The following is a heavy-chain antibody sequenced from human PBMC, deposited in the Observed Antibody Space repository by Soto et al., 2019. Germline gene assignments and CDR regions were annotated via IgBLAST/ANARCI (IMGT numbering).Heavy chain of an antibody. J-gene: IGHJ5*02. Sequence: SETLSLTCTVSGGSISSGGYYWSWIRQQPGKGLEWIGYIYYSGSTYYNPSLKSRVTISVDTSKNQFSLKLSSVTAADTAVYYCARDSRRYYYDSRGLRWFDAWGQGTLVTVSS. CDR2: IYYSGST. CDR3: ARDSRRYYYDSRGLRWFDA. CDR1: GGSISSGGYY. D-gene: IGHD3-22*01. V-gene: IGHV4-31*03.